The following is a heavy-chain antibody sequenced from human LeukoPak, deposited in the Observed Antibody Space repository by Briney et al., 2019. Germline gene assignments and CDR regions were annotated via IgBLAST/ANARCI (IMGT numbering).Heavy chain of an antibody. D-gene: IGHD3-3*01. Sequence: SETLSLTCTVSGGSISSGDYYWSWIRQPPGKGLEWIGYIYYSGSTYYNPSLKSRVTISVDTSKNQFSLKLSSVTAADTAVYYCARGPTYYDFWSGYYMGGWFDPWGQGTLVTVSS. CDR1: GGSISSGDYY. CDR3: ARGPTYYDFWSGYYMGGWFDP. CDR2: IYYSGST. V-gene: IGHV4-30-4*01. J-gene: IGHJ5*02.